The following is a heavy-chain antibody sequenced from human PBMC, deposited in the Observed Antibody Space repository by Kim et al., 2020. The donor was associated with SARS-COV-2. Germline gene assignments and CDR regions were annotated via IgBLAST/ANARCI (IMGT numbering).Heavy chain of an antibody. D-gene: IGHD3-10*01. Sequence: SETLSLTCTVSGGSISSGGYYWSWIRQHPGKGLEWIGYIYYSGSTYYNPSLKSRVTISVDTSKNQFSLKLSSVTAADTAVYYCARDGGVGPDYWGQGTLVTVSS. J-gene: IGHJ4*02. V-gene: IGHV4-31*03. CDR2: IYYSGST. CDR3: ARDGGVGPDY. CDR1: GGSISSGGYY.